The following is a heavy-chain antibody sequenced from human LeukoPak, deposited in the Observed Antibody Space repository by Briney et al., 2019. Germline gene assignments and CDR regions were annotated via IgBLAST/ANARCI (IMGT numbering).Heavy chain of an antibody. CDR2: INPNSGGT. V-gene: IGHV1-2*02. J-gene: IGHJ4*02. CDR1: GYTFTGHY. CDR3: AREPFDD. Sequence: ASVKVSCKASGYTFTGHYMHWVRQAPGQGLEWMGWINPNSGGTNYAQRFQDRVTMTRDTFISTAYMELIRLRSDDTAVYYCAREPFDDWGQGTLVTVSS.